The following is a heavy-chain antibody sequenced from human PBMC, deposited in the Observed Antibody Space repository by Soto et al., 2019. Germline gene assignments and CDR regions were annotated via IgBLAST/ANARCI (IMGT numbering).Heavy chain of an antibody. CDR3: AIDLIGELLLSDWFDP. CDR1: GDSVSSNSAA. D-gene: IGHD1-26*01. J-gene: IGHJ5*02. Sequence: QTLSDPCALSGDSVSSNSAAWNWIRQSPSRGLEWLGRTYCRSMWYNDYAGSVNSRITINPDTSKNQFSLQLNSVTPEDTAVYSCAIDLIGELLLSDWFDPWGQGTLVTVSS. CDR2: TYCRSMWYN. V-gene: IGHV6-1*01.